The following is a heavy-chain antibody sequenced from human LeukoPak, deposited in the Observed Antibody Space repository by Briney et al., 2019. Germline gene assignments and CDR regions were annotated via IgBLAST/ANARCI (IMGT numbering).Heavy chain of an antibody. CDR1: GCTFTNYY. V-gene: IGHV1-46*01. D-gene: IGHD3-22*01. J-gene: IGHJ3*02. CDR3: ARDDARYYDSSGYPYNAFDI. CDR2: INPTGGST. Sequence: ASVKVSCKASGCTFTNYYMHWVRQAPGQGLEWMGIINPTGGSTSYAQKFQGRVTMTRDTSTSTVYMELSSLRSEDTALYYCARDDARYYDSSGYPYNAFDIWGQGTMVTVSS.